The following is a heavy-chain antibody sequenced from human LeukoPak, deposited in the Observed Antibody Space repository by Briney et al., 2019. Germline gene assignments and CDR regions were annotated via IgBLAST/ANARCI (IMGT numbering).Heavy chain of an antibody. CDR2: IYHTGTT. CDR3: ARDPATTFNWFDP. V-gene: IGHV4-38-2*02. Sequence: PSETLSLTCAVSGYSISNGYWAWIRQPPGKGLEWIASIYHTGTTYSNPSLQSRVSLSVDTSKSQFSLNLSAVTAADTVVYYCARDPATTFNWFDPWGQGTLVIVSS. D-gene: IGHD1-1*01. CDR1: GYSISNGY. J-gene: IGHJ5*02.